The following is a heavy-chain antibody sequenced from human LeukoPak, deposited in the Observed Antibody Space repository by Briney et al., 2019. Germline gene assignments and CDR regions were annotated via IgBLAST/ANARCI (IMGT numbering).Heavy chain of an antibody. V-gene: IGHV3-21*01. CDR1: GFTFSSYS. J-gene: IGHJ4*02. Sequence: GGSLRLSCAASGFTFSSYSMNWVRQAPGKGLEWVSSISNSSSYIYYADSVKGRFTISRDNAKNSLYLQMNSLRAEDTAVYYCARGRSAAPRGSDYWGQGTLVTVSS. CDR2: ISNSSSYI. D-gene: IGHD3-10*01. CDR3: ARGRSAAPRGSDY.